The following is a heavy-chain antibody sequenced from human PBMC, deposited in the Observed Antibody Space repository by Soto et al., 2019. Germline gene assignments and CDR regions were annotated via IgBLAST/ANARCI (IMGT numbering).Heavy chain of an antibody. CDR1: GFTFSSYS. CDR2: ISSSSSTI. D-gene: IGHD3-22*01. CDR3: AKDTYYHDSSGYYVFDH. Sequence: PGGSLRLSCAASGFTFSSYSMNWVRQAPGKGLEWVSYISSSSSTIYYADSVKGRFTISRDNSKNTVYLQMNSLRTEDTALYYCAKDTYYHDSSGYYVFDHWGQGTLVTVSS. V-gene: IGHV3-48*01. J-gene: IGHJ4*02.